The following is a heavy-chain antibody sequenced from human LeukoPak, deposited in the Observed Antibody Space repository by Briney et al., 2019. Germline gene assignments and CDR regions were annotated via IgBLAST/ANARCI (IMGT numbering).Heavy chain of an antibody. Sequence: PGGSLRLSCAASGFTISSHWMSWVRQAPGKGLEWVANLNQDGGEKNFVDSVKGRFTISRGNAKNSLYMQMNSLKVEDTAVYYCARDGYSTSSVFRNWGQGTLVSVSS. CDR1: GFTISSHW. D-gene: IGHD6-6*01. J-gene: IGHJ4*02. CDR3: ARDGYSTSSVFRN. V-gene: IGHV3-7*01. CDR2: LNQDGGEK.